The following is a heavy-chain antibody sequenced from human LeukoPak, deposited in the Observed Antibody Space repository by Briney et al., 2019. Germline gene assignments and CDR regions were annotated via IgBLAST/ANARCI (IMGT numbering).Heavy chain of an antibody. J-gene: IGHJ5*02. V-gene: IGHV1-46*01. CDR1: GYTLTELS. D-gene: IGHD1-26*01. Sequence: GASVKVSCKVSGYTLTELSMHWVRQAPGKGLEWMGLINPSGGTTRYAQKFQGRVTMTRDLSTSTDYMELSSLRSDDTAVYFCARDNSVGDYAWWFDPWGQGTLVTVSS. CDR3: ARDNSVGDYAWWFDP. CDR2: INPSGGTT.